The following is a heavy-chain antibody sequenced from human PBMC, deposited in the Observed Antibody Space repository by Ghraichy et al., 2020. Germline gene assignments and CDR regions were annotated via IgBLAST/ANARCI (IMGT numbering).Heavy chain of an antibody. CDR3: TTYGDGAFDI. J-gene: IGHJ3*02. Sequence: GGSLRLSCAASGFTFSTYWMSWVRQPPGKGLEWVATINQDGSEKYDLDSLKGRFTISRDNAKSSLHLQMRSLRVDDTAVYYCTTYGDGAFDIWGQGTMVTVSP. V-gene: IGHV3-7*03. D-gene: IGHD4-17*01. CDR1: GFTFSTYW. CDR2: INQDGSEK.